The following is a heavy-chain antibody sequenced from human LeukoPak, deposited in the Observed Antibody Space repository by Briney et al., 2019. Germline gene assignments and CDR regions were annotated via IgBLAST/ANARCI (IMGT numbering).Heavy chain of an antibody. J-gene: IGHJ3*02. V-gene: IGHV1-18*01. Sequence: ASVKVSCKASGYTFTLYGISWVRQAPGQGLEWMGLISAYNGNTNYAQKLQGRVSLTTDTSTSTAYMELRSLRSDDTAVYYCARGVGATNAFDIWGQGTLVTVSS. CDR2: ISAYNGNT. CDR3: ARGVGATNAFDI. D-gene: IGHD1-26*01. CDR1: GYTFTLYG.